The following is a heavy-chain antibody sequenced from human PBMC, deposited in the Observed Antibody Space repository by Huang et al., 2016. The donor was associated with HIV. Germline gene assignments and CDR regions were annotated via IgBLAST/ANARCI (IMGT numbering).Heavy chain of an antibody. J-gene: IGHJ3*01. D-gene: IGHD3-9*01. V-gene: IGHV3-9*01. Sequence: EVQLVESGGGLIQPGRSLRLSCAASGFIFDDYVMHWVRQAQGKGLEWVVGISWNSRNMDDADSVKGRFTISRDNAKNSLYLQMNSLRAEDTALYYCAKEYNDVLTGRKAFDVWGQGTMVTVSS. CDR1: GFIFDDYV. CDR3: AKEYNDVLTGRKAFDV. CDR2: ISWNSRNM.